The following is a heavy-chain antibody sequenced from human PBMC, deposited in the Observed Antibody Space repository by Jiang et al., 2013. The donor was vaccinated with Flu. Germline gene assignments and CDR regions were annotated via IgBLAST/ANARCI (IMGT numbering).Heavy chain of an antibody. CDR2: INPNSGGT. J-gene: IGHJ4*02. CDR1: GYTFTGYY. CDR3: AREAYHSDSSSWYWVDY. Sequence: SGAEVKKPGASVKVSCKASGYTFTGYYMHWVRQAPGQGLEWMGRINPNSGGTNYAQKFQGRVTMTRDTSISTAYMELSRLRSDDTVVYYCAREAYHSDSSSWYWVDYWGQGTLVTVSS. V-gene: IGHV1-2*05. D-gene: IGHD6-13*01.